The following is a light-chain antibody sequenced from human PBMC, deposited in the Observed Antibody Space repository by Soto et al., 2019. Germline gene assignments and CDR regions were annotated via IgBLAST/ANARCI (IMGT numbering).Light chain of an antibody. CDR2: GAS. J-gene: IGKJ2*01. Sequence: DIVLTQSPGTLSLSPGERVTFSCRASQSVSSGYLAWDQQKPGQAPRLLIYGASSRATGLPARFSGSGSGTDFTLAVSRLDPEDFAVYYCQQYESSPYTFGQGTKLEIK. CDR3: QQYESSPYT. V-gene: IGKV3-20*01. CDR1: QSVSSGY.